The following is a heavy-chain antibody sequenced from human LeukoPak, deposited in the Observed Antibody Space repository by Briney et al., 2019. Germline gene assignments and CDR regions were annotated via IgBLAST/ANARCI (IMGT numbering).Heavy chain of an antibody. J-gene: IGHJ6*03. Sequence: PWESLSLSCAVSGFSISSYYWSWIRQPAGKGLEWIGRIYTSGSTNYNPSLKSRVTMSVDTYKNQFSLKLSSVTAADTAVYDCARDWLSATAYMDVWGKGTTVTISS. D-gene: IGHD5-12*01. CDR1: GFSISSYY. V-gene: IGHV4-4*07. CDR2: IYTSGST. CDR3: ARDWLSATAYMDV.